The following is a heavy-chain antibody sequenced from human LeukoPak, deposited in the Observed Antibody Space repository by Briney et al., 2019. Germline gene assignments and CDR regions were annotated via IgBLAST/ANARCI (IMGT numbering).Heavy chain of an antibody. V-gene: IGHV3-33*01. Sequence: PGGSLRLSCAASGFTFSSYGMHWVRQAPGKGLEWVAVIWYDGSNKYYADSVEGRFTISRDNSKNTLYLQMNSLRAEDTAVYYCARDRQWLVRRWFDPWGQGTLVTVSS. CDR2: IWYDGSNK. CDR1: GFTFSSYG. CDR3: ARDRQWLVRRWFDP. D-gene: IGHD6-19*01. J-gene: IGHJ5*02.